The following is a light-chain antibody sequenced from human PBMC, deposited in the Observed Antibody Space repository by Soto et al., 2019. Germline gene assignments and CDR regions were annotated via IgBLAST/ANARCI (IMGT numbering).Light chain of an antibody. CDR3: ATWDGSLPGEV. CDR1: SGDVGGYNY. V-gene: IGLV2-14*01. J-gene: IGLJ2*01. Sequence: QSALTQPASVSGSPGQSITISCTGTSGDVGGYNYVSWYQQHPGKAPKLMIYEVSNRPSGVSNRFSGSKSGSTASLTISGLQAEDEADYYCATWDGSLPGEVFGGGTKLTVL. CDR2: EVS.